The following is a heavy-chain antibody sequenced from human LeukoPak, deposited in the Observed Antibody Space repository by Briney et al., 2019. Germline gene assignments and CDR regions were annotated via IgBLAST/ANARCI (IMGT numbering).Heavy chain of an antibody. Sequence: QPGGSLRLSCAASGFTFSSYWMHWVRHAPGKGLVWVSRINSDGSSTSYADSVKGRFTISRDNAKNTLYLRMNSLRAEDTAVYYCARGVGYCSSTSCYWWFDPWGQGTLVTVSS. CDR2: INSDGSST. J-gene: IGHJ5*02. CDR3: ARGVGYCSSTSCYWWFDP. D-gene: IGHD2-2*01. CDR1: GFTFSSYW. V-gene: IGHV3-74*01.